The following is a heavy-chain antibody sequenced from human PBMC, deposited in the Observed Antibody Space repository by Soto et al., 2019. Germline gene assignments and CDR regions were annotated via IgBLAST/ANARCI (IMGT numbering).Heavy chain of an antibody. V-gene: IGHV1-18*04. J-gene: IGHJ4*02. CDR1: GYTFTSYG. CDR2: ISAYNGNT. D-gene: IGHD3-16*01. CDR3: ARVGGRCSPSHY. Sequence: QVQLVQSGSEVQKPGASVTVSCKSSGYTFTSYGISWVRPAPGQGLEWMVWISAYNGNTNYAQKLQGRVTMTTETSTSTAYRELRSLRPDDTAVYYGARVGGRCSPSHYWCQGTLVTVSS.